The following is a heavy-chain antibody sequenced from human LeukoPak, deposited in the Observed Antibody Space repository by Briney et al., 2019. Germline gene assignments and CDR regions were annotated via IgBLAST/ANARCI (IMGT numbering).Heavy chain of an antibody. CDR2: IYTSGSS. CDR1: GGSISSYY. D-gene: IGHD6-19*01. Sequence: SETLSLTCTVSGGSISSYYWSWIRQPAGKGLEWIGRIYTSGSSNSNPSLKSRVTMSADTSKNQFSLKLCSVTAADTAVYYCARDISVAGSFLLFDYWGQRTLVTVSS. J-gene: IGHJ4*02. V-gene: IGHV4-4*07. CDR3: ARDISVAGSFLLFDY.